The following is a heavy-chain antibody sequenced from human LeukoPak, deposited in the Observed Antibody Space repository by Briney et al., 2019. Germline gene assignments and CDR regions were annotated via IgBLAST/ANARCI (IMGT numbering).Heavy chain of an antibody. D-gene: IGHD2-21*02. CDR2: ISFDGSNK. CDR3: TKVRLSNLYYYYGMDV. V-gene: IGHV3-30-3*01. J-gene: IGHJ6*02. CDR1: GFTFSSYT. Sequence: PGGSLRLSCAASGFTFSSYTIHWVRQPPGKGLEWVAVISFDGSNKYYADSVKGRFTISRDNSRNTLYLQMNSLRVADTAVYFCTKVRLSNLYYYYGMDVWGQGTTVTVSS.